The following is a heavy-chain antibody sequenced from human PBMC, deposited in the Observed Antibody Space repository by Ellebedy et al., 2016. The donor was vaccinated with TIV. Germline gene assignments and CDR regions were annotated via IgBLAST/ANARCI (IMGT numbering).Heavy chain of an antibody. CDR1: GTSISSYY. V-gene: IGHV4-59*08. J-gene: IGHJ4*02. D-gene: IGHD6-13*01. Sequence: SETLSLTCTVSGTSISSYYWSWIRQPPGKGLEWIGYISTSGTASYSPSLRSRVTISGDTSKSQFSLKLNSVTAADTAVYYCARQSGAAAGFLDYWGQGILVTVSS. CDR3: ARQSGAAAGFLDY. CDR2: ISTSGTA.